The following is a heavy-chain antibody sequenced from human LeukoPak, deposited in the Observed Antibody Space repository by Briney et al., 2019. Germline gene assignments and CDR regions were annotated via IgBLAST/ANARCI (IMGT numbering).Heavy chain of an antibody. D-gene: IGHD4-11*01. J-gene: IGHJ5*02. V-gene: IGHV4-34*01. Sequence: SETLSLTCAVYGGFFSGYYWSWIRQPPGKGLEWIGEINHSGSTNYNPSLKSRVTISVDTSKNQFSLKLSSVTAADTAVYYCARGGKTTPRRFDPWGQGTLVTVSS. CDR2: INHSGST. CDR3: ARGGKTTPRRFDP. CDR1: GGFFSGYY.